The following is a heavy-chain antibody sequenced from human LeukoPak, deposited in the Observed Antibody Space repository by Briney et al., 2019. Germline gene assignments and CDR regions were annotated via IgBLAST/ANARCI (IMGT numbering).Heavy chain of an antibody. J-gene: IGHJ4*02. D-gene: IGHD3-16*02. CDR2: ISAYNGNT. CDR3: ARDGGGDYVWGSYRFFDY. V-gene: IGHV1-18*01. CDR1: GYTFTSDG. Sequence: ASVRVSCKASGYTFTSDGISWVRQAPGQGLEWMGWISAYNGNTNYAQKLQGRVTMTTDTSTSTAYMELRSLRSDDTAVYYCARDGGGDYVWGSYRFFDYWGQGTLVTVSS.